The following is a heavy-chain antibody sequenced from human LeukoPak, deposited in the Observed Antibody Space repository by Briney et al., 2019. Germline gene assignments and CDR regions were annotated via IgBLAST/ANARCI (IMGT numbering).Heavy chain of an antibody. J-gene: IGHJ4*02. D-gene: IGHD4-23*01. CDR2: ISWNSGSI. CDR1: GFTVSSKY. V-gene: IGHV3-9*01. Sequence: PGGSLRLSCAASGFTVSSKYMSWVRQGPGKGLEWVSGISWNSGSIGYADSVKGRFTISRDNAKNSLYLQMNSLRAEDTALYYCAKDWDYGGNSYYFDYWGQGTLVTVSS. CDR3: AKDWDYGGNSYYFDY.